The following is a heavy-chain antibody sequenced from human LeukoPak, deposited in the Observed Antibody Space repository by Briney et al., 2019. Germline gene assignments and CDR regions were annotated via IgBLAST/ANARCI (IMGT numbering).Heavy chain of an antibody. CDR2: IDPSDSYT. D-gene: IGHD2-15*01. CDR1: GYSFTSYW. CDR3: ARLYCSGGSCYQDDY. Sequence: GESPKISCKGSGYSFTSYWISWVRQMPGKGLEWMGRIDPSDSYTNYSPSFQGHVTISADKSISTAYLQWSSLEASDTAMYYCARLYCSGGSCYQDDYWGQGTLVTVSS. J-gene: IGHJ4*02. V-gene: IGHV5-10-1*01.